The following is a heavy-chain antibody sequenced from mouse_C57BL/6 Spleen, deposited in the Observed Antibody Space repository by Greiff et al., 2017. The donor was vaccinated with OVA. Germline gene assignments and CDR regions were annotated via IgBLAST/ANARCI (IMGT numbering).Heavy chain of an antibody. CDR2: IWSGGST. CDR3: ARKGASNLYAMDY. V-gene: IGHV2-2*01. J-gene: IGHJ4*01. CDR1: GFSLTSYG. D-gene: IGHD2-5*01. Sequence: VQGVESGPGLVQPSQSLSITCTVSGFSLTSYGVHWVRQSPGKGLEWLGVIWSGGSTDYNAAFISRLSISKDNSKSQVFFKMNSLQADDTAIYYCARKGASNLYAMDYWGQGTSVTVSS.